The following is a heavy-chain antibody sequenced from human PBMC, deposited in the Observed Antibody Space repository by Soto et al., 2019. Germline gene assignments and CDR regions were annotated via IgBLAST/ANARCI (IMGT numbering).Heavy chain of an antibody. Sequence: SETLSLTCTGSGGSISSYYWSWIWQPPGKGLEWIGYIYYSGSTNYNPSLKSRVTISVDTSKNQFSLKLSSVTAADTAVYYCARAPVGYYYYYYGMDVWGQGTTVTVSS. J-gene: IGHJ6*02. CDR1: GGSISSYY. V-gene: IGHV4-59*01. CDR3: ARAPVGYYYYYYGMDV. CDR2: IYYSGST. D-gene: IGHD1-26*01.